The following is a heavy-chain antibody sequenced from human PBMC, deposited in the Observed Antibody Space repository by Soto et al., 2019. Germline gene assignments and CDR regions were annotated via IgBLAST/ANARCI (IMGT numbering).Heavy chain of an antibody. Sequence: ASVKVSCKASGYTLTSYDINWVRQATGQGLEWMGWMNPNSGNTAYAQKFQGRVTMTRNTSISTAYMELSSLRSDDTAVFYCAREMVRGVGSDYWGQGTLVTVSS. D-gene: IGHD3-10*01. CDR3: AREMVRGVGSDY. J-gene: IGHJ4*02. CDR2: MNPNSGNT. CDR1: GYTLTSYD. V-gene: IGHV1-8*01.